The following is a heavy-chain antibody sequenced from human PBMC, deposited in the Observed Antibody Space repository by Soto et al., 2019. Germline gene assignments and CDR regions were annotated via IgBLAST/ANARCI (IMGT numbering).Heavy chain of an antibody. CDR1: GGSINSGGYY. D-gene: IGHD3-22*01. Sequence: SETLSLTCTVSGGSINSGGYYCSWIRQHPGKGLEWSGYINYSVSTNYNPSLKSRVIISRDTSKNHLSLNLSSVTAADTAIYYCARNSYNSKVYGYWAQGTLVTVSS. J-gene: IGHJ4*02. V-gene: IGHV4-31*03. CDR2: INYSVST. CDR3: ARNSYNSKVYGY.